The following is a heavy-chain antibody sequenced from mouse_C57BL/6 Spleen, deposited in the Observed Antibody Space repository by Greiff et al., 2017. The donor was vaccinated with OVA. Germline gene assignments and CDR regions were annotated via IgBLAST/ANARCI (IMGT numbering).Heavy chain of an antibody. Sequence: QVQLQQSGPELVKPGASVKISCKASGYAFSSSWMNWVKQRPGKGLEWIGRIYPGDGDTNYNGKFKGKATLTADKSSSTAYMQLSSLTSEDSAVYFCARGYFDVWGTGTTVTVSS. J-gene: IGHJ1*03. CDR2: IYPGDGDT. CDR1: GYAFSSSW. V-gene: IGHV1-82*01. CDR3: ARGYFDV.